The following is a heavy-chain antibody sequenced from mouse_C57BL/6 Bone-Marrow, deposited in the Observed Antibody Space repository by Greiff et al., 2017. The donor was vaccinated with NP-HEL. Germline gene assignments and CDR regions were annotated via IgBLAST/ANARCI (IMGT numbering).Heavy chain of an antibody. CDR2: IYPGSGST. CDR3: ARGGDDYSYAMDY. J-gene: IGHJ4*01. D-gene: IGHD2-4*01. Sequence: QVQLQQPGAELVKPGASVKMSCKASGYTFTSYWITWVKQRPGQGLEWIGDIYPGSGSTNYNEKFKSKATLTVDTSSSTAYMQLSSLTSEDSAVYYCARGGDDYSYAMDYWGQGTSVTVSS. CDR1: GYTFTSYW. V-gene: IGHV1-55*01.